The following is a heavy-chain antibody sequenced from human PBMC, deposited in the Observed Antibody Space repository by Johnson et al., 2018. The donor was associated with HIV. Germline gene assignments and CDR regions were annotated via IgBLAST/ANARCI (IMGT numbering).Heavy chain of an antibody. Sequence: VQLVESGGGLVQPGGSLRLSCAASGFPFDDYAMHWVRQAPGNGLEWVSLIRWDGAITSYVDSVKGRFTISRDNSRNSLYLQMNSLRVEDTALYYCARGKGAAAGLDAFDMWGQGTMVTVS. CDR1: GFPFDDYA. V-gene: IGHV3-43D*03. J-gene: IGHJ3*02. CDR3: ARGKGAAAGLDAFDM. D-gene: IGHD6-13*01. CDR2: IRWDGAIT.